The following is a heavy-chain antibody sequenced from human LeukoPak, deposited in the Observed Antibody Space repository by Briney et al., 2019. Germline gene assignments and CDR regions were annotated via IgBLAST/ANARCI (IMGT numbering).Heavy chain of an antibody. V-gene: IGHV4-59*08. D-gene: IGHD3-22*01. CDR2: IYYSGST. J-gene: IGHJ4*02. Sequence: SETLSLPCTVSGGSISSYYWSWIRQPPGKGLEWIGYIYYSGSTNYNPSLKSRVTISVDTSKNQFSLKLSSVTAADTAVYYCARHRSSGYYYPYFDYWGQGTLVTVSS. CDR3: ARHRSSGYYYPYFDY. CDR1: GGSISSYY.